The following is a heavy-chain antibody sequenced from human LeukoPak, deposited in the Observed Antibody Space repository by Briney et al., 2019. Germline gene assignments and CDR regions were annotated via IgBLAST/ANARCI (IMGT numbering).Heavy chain of an antibody. J-gene: IGHJ5*02. CDR3: ARDHSSSWYLWFDP. CDR1: GGSISSGSYY. CDR2: IYTSGST. V-gene: IGHV4-61*02. D-gene: IGHD6-13*01. Sequence: SETLSLTCTVPGGSISSGSYYWSWIRQPAGKGLEWIGRIYTSGSTNYNPSLKSRVTISVDTSKNQFSLKLSSVTAADTAVYYCARDHSSSWYLWFDPWGQGTLVTVSS.